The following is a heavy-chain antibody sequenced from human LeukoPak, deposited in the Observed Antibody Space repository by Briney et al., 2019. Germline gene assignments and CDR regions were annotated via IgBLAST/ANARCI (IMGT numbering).Heavy chain of an antibody. CDR1: GFTFSSYA. D-gene: IGHD3-16*01. J-gene: IGHJ3*02. Sequence: GGSLRLSCAASGFTFSSYAMSWVRQAPGKGLEWVSAISGSGGSTYYADSVKGRFTISRDNSKNTLYLQMNSLRAEDTAVYYCARGGYHDGGSFDIWGQGTMVTVSS. CDR2: ISGSGGST. CDR3: ARGGYHDGGSFDI. V-gene: IGHV3-23*01.